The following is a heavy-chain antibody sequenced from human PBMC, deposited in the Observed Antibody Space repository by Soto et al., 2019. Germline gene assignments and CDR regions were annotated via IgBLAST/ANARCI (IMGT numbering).Heavy chain of an antibody. CDR1: GGTFSSYA. J-gene: IGHJ6*02. Sequence: QVQLVQSGAEVKKPGSSVKVSCKAPGGTFSSYAISWVRQAPGQGLEWMGGIIPIFGTANYAQKFQGRVTITADESTSTGYMELSIRRSEDTAVYYCARSQGGSSSLDIYYYYYYGMDVWGQGTTVTVSS. CDR3: ARSQGGSSSLDIYYYYYYGMDV. D-gene: IGHD2-15*01. V-gene: IGHV1-69*01. CDR2: IIPIFGTA.